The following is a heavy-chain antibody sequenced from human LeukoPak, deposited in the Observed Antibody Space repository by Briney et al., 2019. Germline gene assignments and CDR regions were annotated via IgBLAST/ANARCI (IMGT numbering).Heavy chain of an antibody. CDR2: ISGSGSST. J-gene: IGHJ4*02. D-gene: IGHD4-11*01. Sequence: GGSLSLSCAASGFTFSSYAMSWVRQAPGKGLEWVSAISGSGSSTYYADAVNRRFTISSDDSKNSSYLQMKSLRADDAAEDYCATASVTAYDYWGQGTQVTVSS. CDR3: ATASVTAYDY. V-gene: IGHV3-23*01. CDR1: GFTFSSYA.